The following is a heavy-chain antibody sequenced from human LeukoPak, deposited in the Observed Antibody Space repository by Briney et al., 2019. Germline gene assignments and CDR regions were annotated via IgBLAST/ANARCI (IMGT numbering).Heavy chain of an antibody. D-gene: IGHD3-9*01. V-gene: IGHV1-69*04. CDR2: IIPILGIA. Sequence: GASVKVSCKASGGTFSSYAISWVRQAPGQGLEWMGRIIPILGIANYAQKFQGRVTITADKSTSTAYMELSSLRSEDTAVYYCASARGRYFDCHKHWGQGTLVTVSS. CDR1: GGTFSSYA. CDR3: ASARGRYFDCHKH. J-gene: IGHJ1*01.